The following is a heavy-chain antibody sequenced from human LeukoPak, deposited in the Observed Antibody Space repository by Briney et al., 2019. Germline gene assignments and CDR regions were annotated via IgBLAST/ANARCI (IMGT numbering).Heavy chain of an antibody. D-gene: IGHD3-3*02. CDR3: ARDSQHLNFDY. V-gene: IGHV3-7*04. CDR1: GFTFSNYW. J-gene: IGHJ4*02. Sequence: PGGSLRLSCAASGFTFSNYWMNSVRQAPGKGLEWVANIKEDGSEKFYVDSVKGRFIISRDNAKNSLYLQMNSLRAEDTAVYYCARDSQHLNFDYWGQGTLVTVSS. CDR2: IKEDGSEK.